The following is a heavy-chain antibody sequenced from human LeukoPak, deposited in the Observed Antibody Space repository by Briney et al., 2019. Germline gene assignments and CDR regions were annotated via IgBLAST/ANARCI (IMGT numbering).Heavy chain of an antibody. CDR1: GYTFTNYG. D-gene: IGHD6-19*01. V-gene: IGHV1-18*01. J-gene: IGHJ3*02. CDR3: ARRRIVAGTDAFDI. Sequence: ASVKGSCKASGYTFTNYGISWVRQAPGQGLEWMGWISGYNGNTNYAQELQGRVTMTTDTSTNTAYMELRSLRSHDTAVYYCARRRIVAGTDAFDIWGQGTMVTVSS. CDR2: ISGYNGNT.